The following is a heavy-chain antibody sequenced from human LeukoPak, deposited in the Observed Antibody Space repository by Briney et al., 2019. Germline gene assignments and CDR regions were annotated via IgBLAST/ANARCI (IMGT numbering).Heavy chain of an antibody. Sequence: PGGSLRLSCAASGFTFHIFWMSWVRQAPGKGLEGGANIKHDGSEEYYGDSVRGRFTISRDNAKNSLILQMNSLRGEDTAVYYCARALGNSTGDYWGQGTLVTVSS. CDR1: GFTFHIFW. V-gene: IGHV3-7*04. J-gene: IGHJ4*02. D-gene: IGHD7-27*01. CDR2: IKHDGSEE. CDR3: ARALGNSTGDY.